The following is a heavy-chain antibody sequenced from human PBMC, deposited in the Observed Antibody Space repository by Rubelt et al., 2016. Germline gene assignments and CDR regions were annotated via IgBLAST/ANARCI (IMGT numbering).Heavy chain of an antibody. Sequence: QVQLVQSVSELRKPGASVKVSCKASGYAFTGDYIHWVRQAPGQGLEWMGRINPYSGVTDYAQKFQGRVTMTRDTSISTAYMQLSSLGSEDTAVYYCAGGAWNRRFDYFDYWGQGTLVTVSS. CDR3: AGGAWNRRFDYFDY. D-gene: IGHD1-1*01. CDR1: GYAFTGDY. J-gene: IGHJ4*02. CDR2: INPYSGVT. V-gene: IGHV1-2*06.